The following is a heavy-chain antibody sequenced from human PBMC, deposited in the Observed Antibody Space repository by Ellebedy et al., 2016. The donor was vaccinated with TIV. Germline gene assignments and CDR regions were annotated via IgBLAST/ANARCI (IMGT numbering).Heavy chain of an antibody. CDR1: GFTFSGHW. J-gene: IGHJ4*02. CDR3: ARDLLYRRVTVLVGY. Sequence: GESLKISCTASGFTFSGHWMHWVRQAPGRGLEWVSGITWNGRSTGYADSVKGRFTISRDNAKKSLYLQMDRLRVEDTGLYYCARDLLYRRVTVLVGYWGQGTLVTVSS. D-gene: IGHD2-21*02. V-gene: IGHV3-20*04. CDR2: ITWNGRST.